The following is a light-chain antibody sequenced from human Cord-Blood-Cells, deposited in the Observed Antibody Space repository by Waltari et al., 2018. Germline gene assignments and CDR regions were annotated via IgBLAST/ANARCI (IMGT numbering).Light chain of an antibody. V-gene: IGLV2-14*01. CDR3: SSYTSSSTRV. CDR2: DVS. Sequence: QSALTQPASVSGSPGQSITLSCTGTSSAAGGYPYVSWYQQHPGKAPKLMIYDVSNRPSGVSNRFSGSKSGNTASLTISGLQAEDEADYYCSSYTSSSTRVFGGGTKLTVL. CDR1: SSAAGGYPY. J-gene: IGLJ2*01.